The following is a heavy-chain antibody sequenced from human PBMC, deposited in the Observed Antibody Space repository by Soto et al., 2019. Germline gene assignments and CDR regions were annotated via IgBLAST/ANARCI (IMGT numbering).Heavy chain of an antibody. CDR3: ARDFGSLGATIDY. CDR2: ISYDGSNN. Sequence: GGSLRLSCAASGFTFSSYAMSWVRQAPGKGLEWVAVISYDGSNNYYADSVKGRFTISRDNSKNTLYLQMNSLRAEDTAVYYCARDFGSLGATIDYWGQGTLVTVSS. D-gene: IGHD1-26*01. CDR1: GFTFSSYA. J-gene: IGHJ4*02. V-gene: IGHV3-30-3*01.